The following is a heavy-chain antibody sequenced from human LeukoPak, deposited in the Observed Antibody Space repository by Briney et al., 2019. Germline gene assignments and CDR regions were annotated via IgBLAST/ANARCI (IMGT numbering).Heavy chain of an antibody. CDR1: GASFSSHS. J-gene: IGHJ3*02. CDR3: ARGGLMVHAHDAFDI. V-gene: IGHV4-59*08. CDR2: IFNSGST. D-gene: IGHD2-8*01. Sequence: SETLSLTCTVSGASFSSHSWSWFRQPPGKGLDWIGYIFNSGSTNSNPSLKSRLTISVDTSKNQLSLKLSSVTAADTAVYYCARGGLMVHAHDAFDIWGQGTMVTVSS.